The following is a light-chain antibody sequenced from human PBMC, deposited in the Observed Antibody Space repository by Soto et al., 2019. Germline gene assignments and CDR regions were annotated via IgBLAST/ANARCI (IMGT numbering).Light chain of an antibody. CDR3: SSYAGSNIVV. J-gene: IGLJ2*01. Sequence: QSVLTQPPSASGSPGQSVTISCTGTSSDVGGYNYVSWYQQHPGKAPKLMIYEVSKRPSGVHDRFSGSKSGNTASLTVSGLQAEDEADYYCSSYAGSNIVVFGGGTKLTVL. CDR2: EVS. V-gene: IGLV2-8*01. CDR1: SSDVGGYNY.